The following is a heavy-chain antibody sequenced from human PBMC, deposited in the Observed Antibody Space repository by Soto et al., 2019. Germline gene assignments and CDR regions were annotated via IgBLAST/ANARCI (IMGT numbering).Heavy chain of an antibody. Sequence: GGSLRLSCSASGFTFSSYAMHWVRQAPGKGLEYVSAISSNGGSTYYADSVKGRFTISRDNSKNTLYLQMSSLRAEDTAVYYCVKDRPMSPYYYDSSGSWGQGTLVTVSS. J-gene: IGHJ4*02. D-gene: IGHD3-22*01. V-gene: IGHV3-64D*08. CDR2: ISSNGGST. CDR3: VKDRPMSPYYYDSSGS. CDR1: GFTFSSYA.